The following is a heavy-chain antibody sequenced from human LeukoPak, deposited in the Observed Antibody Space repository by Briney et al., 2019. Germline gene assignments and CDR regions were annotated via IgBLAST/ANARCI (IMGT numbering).Heavy chain of an antibody. J-gene: IGHJ4*02. Sequence: SETLSLTCTVSGGSISSTNSYWGWIRQYPRTGLEWLGEINHSGSTNYNPSLKSRVTIAVDTSKNQFSLKLSSVTAADTAVYYCARMGIAAALRPFDYWGQGTLVTVSS. CDR1: GGSISSTNSY. CDR3: ARMGIAAALRPFDY. V-gene: IGHV4-39*07. CDR2: INHSGST. D-gene: IGHD6-13*01.